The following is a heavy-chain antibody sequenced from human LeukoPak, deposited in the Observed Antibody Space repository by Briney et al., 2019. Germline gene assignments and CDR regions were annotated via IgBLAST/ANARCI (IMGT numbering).Heavy chain of an antibody. D-gene: IGHD1-26*01. CDR2: INHSGST. CDR3: AGVSYNNFDY. CDR1: GGSFSGYY. Sequence: PSETLSLTCAVYGGSFSGYYWSWIRQPPGKGLEWIGEINHSGSTNYNPSLKSRVTISVDTSKNQFSLKLSSVTAADTAVYYCAGVSYNNFDYWGQGTLVTVSS. J-gene: IGHJ4*02. V-gene: IGHV4-34*01.